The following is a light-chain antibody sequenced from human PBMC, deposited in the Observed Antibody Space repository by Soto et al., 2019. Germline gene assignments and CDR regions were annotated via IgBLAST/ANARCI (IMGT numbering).Light chain of an antibody. Sequence: DIQMTQSPSSLSASVGDRVTIACRARQSISNSLSWYQQKPGKAPRLLIYAASSLQSGVPSRFSGAGSGTDFTLTISSLQPEDFAVYYCQQSYFTAGGGFTFGPGTKVDIK. J-gene: IGKJ3*01. CDR2: AAS. V-gene: IGKV1-39*01. CDR1: QSISNS. CDR3: QQSYFTAGGGFT.